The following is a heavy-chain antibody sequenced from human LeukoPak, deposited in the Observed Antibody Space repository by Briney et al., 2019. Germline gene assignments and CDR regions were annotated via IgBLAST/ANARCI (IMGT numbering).Heavy chain of an antibody. V-gene: IGHV3-74*03. CDR3: ARGVFGLNV. Sequence: GGSLRLSCAASGFTFSSSWMYWVRQAPGKGLVWVSRINSDGSSTTYADSVKGRFTISRDNAQNTLFLQMNSLGADDTAVYYCARGVFGLNVWGQGTTVTVSS. J-gene: IGHJ6*02. D-gene: IGHD5/OR15-5a*01. CDR1: GFTFSSSW. CDR2: INSDGSST.